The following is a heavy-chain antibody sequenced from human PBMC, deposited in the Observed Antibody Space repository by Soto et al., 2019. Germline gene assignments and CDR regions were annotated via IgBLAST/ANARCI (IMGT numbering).Heavy chain of an antibody. V-gene: IGHV4-59*01. J-gene: IGHJ4*02. CDR3: ARDNMAENYFDY. CDR1: GGSISSYY. Sequence: PSETLSLTCTVSGGSISSYYWSWIRQPPGKGLEWIGYIYYSGSTNYNPSLKSRVTISVDTSKNQFSLKLSSVTAADTAVYYCARDNMAENYFDYWGQGTLVTVSS. CDR2: IYYSGST. D-gene: IGHD3-10*01.